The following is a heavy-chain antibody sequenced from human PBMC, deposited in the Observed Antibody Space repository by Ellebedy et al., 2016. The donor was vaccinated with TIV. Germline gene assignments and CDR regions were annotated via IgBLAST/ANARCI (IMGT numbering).Heavy chain of an antibody. J-gene: IGHJ4*02. CDR1: GFTVSSNY. D-gene: IGHD6-19*01. Sequence: GGSLRLSCAASGFTVSSNYMSWVRQAPGKGLEWVANIRQDGSEGFYVDSVKGRFTISRDNSKNSLYLQMNSLRVEDTAVYYCVRAGWYNFEFWGQGTVVTVSS. V-gene: IGHV3-7*04. CDR2: IRQDGSEG. CDR3: VRAGWYNFEF.